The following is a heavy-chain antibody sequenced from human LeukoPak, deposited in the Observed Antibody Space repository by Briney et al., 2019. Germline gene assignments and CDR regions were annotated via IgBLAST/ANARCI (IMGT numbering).Heavy chain of an antibody. Sequence: SETLSLTCTVSGGSISSYYWSWIRQPPGKGLEWIGYISYSGSTNYNPSFRSRVTISVDTSKSQFSLKLRSVTAADTAVYYRARDNRPPGYYDSSGYLNYYYGMDVWGQGTTVTVSS. J-gene: IGHJ6*02. D-gene: IGHD3-22*01. CDR1: GGSISSYY. CDR2: ISYSGST. CDR3: ARDNRPPGYYDSSGYLNYYYGMDV. V-gene: IGHV4-59*01.